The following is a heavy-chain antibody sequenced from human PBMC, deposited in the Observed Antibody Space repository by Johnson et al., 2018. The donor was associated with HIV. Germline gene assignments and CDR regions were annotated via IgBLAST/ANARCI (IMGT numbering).Heavy chain of an antibody. Sequence: VQLVESGGGLVQPGGSLRLSCAASGFTFSSYWMHWVRQAPGKGLVWVSVISYDGSNKYYADSVKGRITVSRDDSKNSLYLQMNSLKTEDTAVYYCARVGRVYDSSGYAIDAFDIWGQGTMVTGSS. D-gene: IGHD3-22*01. J-gene: IGHJ3*02. V-gene: IGHV3-30-3*01. CDR3: ARVGRVYDSSGYAIDAFDI. CDR2: ISYDGSNK. CDR1: GFTFSSYW.